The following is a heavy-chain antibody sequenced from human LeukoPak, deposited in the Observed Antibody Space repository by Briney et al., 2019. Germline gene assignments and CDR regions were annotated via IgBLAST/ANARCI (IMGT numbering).Heavy chain of an antibody. CDR1: GGTFSSYA. Sequence: SVKVSCKASGGTFSSYAISWVRQAPGQGLEWMGRIIPILGIANYAQKFQGRVTITADKSTSTAYMELSSLRSEDTAVYYCARPLSTVTTRVNWFDPWGQGTLVTVSS. D-gene: IGHD4-17*01. CDR2: IIPILGIA. J-gene: IGHJ5*02. V-gene: IGHV1-69*04. CDR3: ARPLSTVTTRVNWFDP.